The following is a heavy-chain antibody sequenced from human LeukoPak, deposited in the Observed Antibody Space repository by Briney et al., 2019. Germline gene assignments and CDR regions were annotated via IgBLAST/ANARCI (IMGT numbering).Heavy chain of an antibody. J-gene: IGHJ4*02. CDR3: AGATMVRKTTFDY. V-gene: IGHV4-34*01. D-gene: IGHD3-10*01. Sequence: SETLSLTCAVYGGSFSGYYWSWIRQPPGKGLEWIGEINHSGSTNYNPSLKSRVTISVDTSKNQFSLKLSSVTAADTAVYYCAGATMVRKTTFDYWGQGTLVTVSS. CDR1: GGSFSGYY. CDR2: INHSGST.